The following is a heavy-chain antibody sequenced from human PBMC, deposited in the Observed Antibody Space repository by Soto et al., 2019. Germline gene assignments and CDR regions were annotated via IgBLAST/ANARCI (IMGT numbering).Heavy chain of an antibody. V-gene: IGHV4-31*03. CDR2: IYYSGST. Sequence: QVQLQESGPGLVKPSRTLSLTCTVSGGSISSGGYYWSWIRQHPGKGLEWIGYIYYSGSTYYNPSLKSRVTISVDTSKNQFSLKLSSVTAADTAVYYCARGIVPADTYYFDYWGQGTLVTVSS. J-gene: IGHJ4*02. D-gene: IGHD2-2*01. CDR3: ARGIVPADTYYFDY. CDR1: GGSISSGGYY.